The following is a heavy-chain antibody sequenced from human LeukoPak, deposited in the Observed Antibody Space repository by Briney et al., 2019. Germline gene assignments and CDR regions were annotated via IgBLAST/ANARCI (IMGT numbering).Heavy chain of an antibody. Sequence: GGSLRLSCAASGFTFSSYGMHWVRQAPGKGLEWVAFIRYDGSNKYYADSVKGRFTISRDNSKNTLYLQVNSLRAEDTAVYYCAPGATVVTPPGFDYWGQGTLVTVSS. D-gene: IGHD4-23*01. CDR2: IRYDGSNK. J-gene: IGHJ4*02. V-gene: IGHV3-30*02. CDR3: APGATVVTPPGFDY. CDR1: GFTFSSYG.